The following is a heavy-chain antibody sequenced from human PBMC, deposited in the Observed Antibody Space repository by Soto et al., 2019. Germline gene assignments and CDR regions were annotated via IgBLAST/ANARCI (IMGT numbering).Heavy chain of an antibody. V-gene: IGHV1-58*02. CDR1: GFDFGSFG. CDR3: SADHPHMAMGWPV. CDR2: IVVVSGST. J-gene: IGHJ6*02. Sequence: SVKVSCKASGFDFGSFGIQFLRQTRGRGLEWIGWIVVVSGSTNYARHFQGRVAISRDMSSSTAYLDLSDLKSDDTAVYFCSADHPHMAMGWPVWGQGTTVTGCS. D-gene: IGHD1-26*01.